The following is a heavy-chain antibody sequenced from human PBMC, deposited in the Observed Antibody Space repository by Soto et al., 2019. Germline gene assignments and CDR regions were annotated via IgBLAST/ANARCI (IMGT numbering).Heavy chain of an antibody. CDR3: ARDFEDYGDYYFDY. J-gene: IGHJ4*02. CDR1: GFTFSSYS. V-gene: IGHV3-48*02. D-gene: IGHD4-17*01. Sequence: GGSLRLSCAASGFTFSSYSMHWVRQAPGKGLEWVSYISSSSSTIYYADSVKGRFTISRDNAKNSLYLQMNSLRDEDTAVYYCARDFEDYGDYYFDYWGQGTLVTVSS. CDR2: ISSSSSTI.